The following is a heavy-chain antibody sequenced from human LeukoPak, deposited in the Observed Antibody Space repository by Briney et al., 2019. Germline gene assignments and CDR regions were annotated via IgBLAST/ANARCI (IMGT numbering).Heavy chain of an antibody. CDR3: TRFLFYYDSSGYYDYFDY. CDR2: ISGSGVST. CDR1: GFTFSSYG. V-gene: IGHV3-23*01. D-gene: IGHD3-22*01. Sequence: GGSLRLSCAGSGFTFSSYGMSWVRQTPGKGLEWVSAISGSGVSTYYADSVKGRFTISRDNSKNTVYLQMNSLRAEDTAVYYCTRFLFYYDSSGYYDYFDYWGQGTLVTVSS. J-gene: IGHJ4*02.